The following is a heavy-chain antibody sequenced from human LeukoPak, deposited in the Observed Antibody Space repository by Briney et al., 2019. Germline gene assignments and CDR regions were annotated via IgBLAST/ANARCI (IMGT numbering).Heavy chain of an antibody. CDR2: ISAYNGNT. Sequence: PGASVRVSCKASGYTFTSYGISWVRQAPGQGLEWMGWISAYNGNTNYAQKLQGRVTMTTDTSTSTAYMELRSRRSDDTAVYYCARLGYCSGGSCKKEYYYYYGMDVWGQGTTVTVSS. V-gene: IGHV1-18*01. CDR1: GYTFTSYG. CDR3: ARLGYCSGGSCKKEYYYYYGMDV. D-gene: IGHD2-15*01. J-gene: IGHJ6*02.